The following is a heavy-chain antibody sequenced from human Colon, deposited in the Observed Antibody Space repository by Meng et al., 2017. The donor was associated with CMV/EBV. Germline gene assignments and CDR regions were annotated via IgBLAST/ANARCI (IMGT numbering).Heavy chain of an antibody. CDR3: ARDPRNWGLTP. CDR1: GFTFSNYA. V-gene: IGHV3-33*01. Sequence: GGSLRLSCAASGFTFSNYAMHWVRQAPGKGLEWVAIIWHDGSHKYYVDSVKGRFTISRDNSKNTMSLQLNSLRVEDTAVYYCARDPRNWGLTPWGQGIQVTVSS. CDR2: IWHDGSHK. J-gene: IGHJ5*02. D-gene: IGHD7-27*01.